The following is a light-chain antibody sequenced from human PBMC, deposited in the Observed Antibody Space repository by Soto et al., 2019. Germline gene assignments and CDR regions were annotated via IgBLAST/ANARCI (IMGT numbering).Light chain of an antibody. Sequence: DIVMTQSPDSLAVSLGERATIKCKSSQSVLYSSNNKNALAWYQQKAGQPPKLLISWASVREFGVPDRFSGSGTGTVFTLTLSSLQAEDVAVYYCQQYYSTPFTFGPGTKVEIK. CDR3: QQYYSTPFT. CDR1: QSVLYSSNNKNA. CDR2: WAS. J-gene: IGKJ3*01. V-gene: IGKV4-1*01.